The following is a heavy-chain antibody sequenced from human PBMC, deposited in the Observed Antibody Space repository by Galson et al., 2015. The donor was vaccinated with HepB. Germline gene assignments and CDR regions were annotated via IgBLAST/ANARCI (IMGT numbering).Heavy chain of an antibody. CDR3: AKEKDILTGYSPLDY. V-gene: IGHV3-23*01. D-gene: IGHD3-9*01. CDR2: ISGSGGST. CDR1: GFTFSRYA. J-gene: IGHJ4*02. Sequence: SLRLSCAASGFTFSRYAMSWVRQAPGKGLEWVSAISGSGGSTYYADSVKGRFTISRDNSKNTLYLQMNSLRAEDTAVYYCAKEKDILTGYSPLDYWGQGTLVTVSS.